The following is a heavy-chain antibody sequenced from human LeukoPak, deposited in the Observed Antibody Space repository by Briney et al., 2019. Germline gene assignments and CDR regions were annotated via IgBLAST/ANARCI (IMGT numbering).Heavy chain of an antibody. J-gene: IGHJ3*02. CDR3: ARAQDKNDILTGYYWAFDI. D-gene: IGHD3-9*01. V-gene: IGHV1-46*01. CDR2: INPSGGST. Sequence: ASVNVSCKASGYTFTIYYMHWVRQAPGQGLEWMGIINPSGGSTSYVQKFQGRVTMTRDTSTSTVYMELSSLRSEDTAVYYCARAQDKNDILTGYYWAFDIWGQGTMVTVSS. CDR1: GYTFTIYY.